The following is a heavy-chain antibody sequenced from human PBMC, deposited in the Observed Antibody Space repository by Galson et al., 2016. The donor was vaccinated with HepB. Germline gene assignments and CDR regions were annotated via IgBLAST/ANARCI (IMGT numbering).Heavy chain of an antibody. CDR3: ALLSH. D-gene: IGHD2/OR15-2a*01. Sequence: SLRLSCAASGFTFDDYGMDWVRQAPGKGLEWVSGISDSGGSTYYADSVKGRFTISRDNSKDTLYLQMNSLRADDTAVYYCALLSHWGQGTLVTVSS. CDR1: GFTFDDYG. V-gene: IGHV3-23*01. J-gene: IGHJ4*02. CDR2: ISDSGGST.